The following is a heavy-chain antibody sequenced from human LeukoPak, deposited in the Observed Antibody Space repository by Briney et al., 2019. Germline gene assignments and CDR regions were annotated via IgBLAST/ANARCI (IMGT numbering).Heavy chain of an antibody. V-gene: IGHV4-34*01. CDR3: ARVYRYYYMDV. CDR2: INHSGST. Sequence: SETLSLTCAVSGGSFSGYYWSWIRQPPGKGLEWIGEINHSGSTNYNPSLKGRVTISVDTSKNQFSLKLSSVTAADTAVYYCARVYRYYYMDVWGKGTTVTISS. D-gene: IGHD2-2*02. J-gene: IGHJ6*03. CDR1: GGSFSGYY.